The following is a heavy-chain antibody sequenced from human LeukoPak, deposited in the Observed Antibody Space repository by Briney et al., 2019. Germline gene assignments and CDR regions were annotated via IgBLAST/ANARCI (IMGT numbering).Heavy chain of an antibody. J-gene: IGHJ4*02. CDR1: GFTVGSNY. Sequence: GGSLRLSCAASGFTVGSNYMSWVRQAPGKGLEWVSTIGWNSGSIGYADSVKGRFTISRDNAKNSLYLQMNSLRAEDTAFYYCAKDGRWLQLEYYFDYWGQGTLVTVSS. V-gene: IGHV3-9*01. D-gene: IGHD5-24*01. CDR2: IGWNSGSI. CDR3: AKDGRWLQLEYYFDY.